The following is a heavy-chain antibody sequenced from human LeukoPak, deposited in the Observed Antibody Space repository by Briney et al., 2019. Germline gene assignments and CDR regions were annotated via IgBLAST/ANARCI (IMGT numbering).Heavy chain of an antibody. Sequence: GGSLRLSCAASGFTFSSYAMSWVRQAPGKGLEWVSAISGSGGSTYYADSVKGRFTNSRDNSKNTLYLQMNSLRAEDTAVYYCAKDQYYYDSSGYPDYWGQGTLVTVSS. CDR1: GFTFSSYA. CDR2: ISGSGGST. V-gene: IGHV3-23*01. CDR3: AKDQYYYDSSGYPDY. J-gene: IGHJ4*02. D-gene: IGHD3-22*01.